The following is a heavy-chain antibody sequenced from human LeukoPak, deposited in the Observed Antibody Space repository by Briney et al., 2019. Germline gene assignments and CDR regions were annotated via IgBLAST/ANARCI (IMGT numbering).Heavy chain of an antibody. CDR1: GYTLTELS. Sequence: ETSVKVSCKVSGYTLTELSMHWVRQAPGKGLEWMGGFDPEDGETIYAQKFLGRVTMTEDTSTDTAYMELSSLRSEDTVVYYCATARDFWSGLEYWGQGTLVTVSS. V-gene: IGHV1-24*01. CDR3: ATARDFWSGLEY. J-gene: IGHJ4*02. D-gene: IGHD3-3*01. CDR2: FDPEDGET.